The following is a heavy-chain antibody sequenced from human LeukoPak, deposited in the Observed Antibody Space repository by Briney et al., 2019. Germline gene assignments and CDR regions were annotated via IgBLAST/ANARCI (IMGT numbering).Heavy chain of an antibody. D-gene: IGHD5-12*01. CDR2: IYYSGST. Sequence: SQTLSLTCTVSGGSNSSGDYYWSWIRQPPGKGLEWIGYIYYSGSTYYNPSLKSRVTISVDTSKNQFSLKLSSVTAADTAVYYCARTGVATIPNWFDPWGQGTLVTVSS. J-gene: IGHJ5*02. CDR3: ARTGVATIPNWFDP. CDR1: GGSNSSGDYY. V-gene: IGHV4-30-4*01.